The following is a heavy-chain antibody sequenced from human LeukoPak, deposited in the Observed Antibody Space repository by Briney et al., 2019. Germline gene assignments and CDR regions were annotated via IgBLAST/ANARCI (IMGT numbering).Heavy chain of an antibody. V-gene: IGHV3-66*01. CDR2: IYSGGST. CDR3: ARGRAAVAVWGDWFDP. Sequence: TGGSLRLSCAASGFTVSSNYMSWARQAPGKGLEWVSVIYSGGSTYYADSVKGRFTISRDNSKNTLYLQMNSLRAEDTAVYYCARGRAAVAVWGDWFDPWGQGTLVTVSS. D-gene: IGHD6-19*01. CDR1: GFTVSSNY. J-gene: IGHJ5*02.